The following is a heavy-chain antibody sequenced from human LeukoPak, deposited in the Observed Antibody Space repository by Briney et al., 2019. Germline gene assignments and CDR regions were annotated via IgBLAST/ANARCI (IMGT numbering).Heavy chain of an antibody. CDR2: IYYSGST. D-gene: IGHD3-10*01. CDR3: ARGLNIYGSGNLFDY. Sequence: PSETLSLTCTVSGGPIGSYYWSWIRQPPGKGLEWIGYIYYSGSTNYNPSLKSRVTISVDTSKNQFSLKLSSVTAADTAVYYCARGLNIYGSGNLFDYWGQGTLVTVSS. V-gene: IGHV4-59*01. J-gene: IGHJ4*02. CDR1: GGPIGSYY.